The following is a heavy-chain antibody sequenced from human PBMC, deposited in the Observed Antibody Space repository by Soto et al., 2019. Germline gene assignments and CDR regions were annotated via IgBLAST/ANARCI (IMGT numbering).Heavy chain of an antibody. J-gene: IGHJ4*02. V-gene: IGHV1-18*01. CDR3: ARVYYDSSGYYESFGY. CDR1: GYTFTSYG. Sequence: AASVKVSCKASGYTFTSYGISWVRQAPGQGLEWMGWISAYNGNTNYAQKLQGRVTMTTDTSTSTAYMELRSLRSDDTAVYYCARVYYDSSGYYESFGYWGQVTLVTVSS. D-gene: IGHD3-22*01. CDR2: ISAYNGNT.